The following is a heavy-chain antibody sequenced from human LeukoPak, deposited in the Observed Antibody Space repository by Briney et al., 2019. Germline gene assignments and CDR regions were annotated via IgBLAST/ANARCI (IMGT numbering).Heavy chain of an antibody. CDR3: ARGVAAAPAVRYGMDV. V-gene: IGHV4-31*03. J-gene: IGHJ6*02. CDR2: IYYSGST. D-gene: IGHD2-2*01. CDR1: GGSISSGTYY. Sequence: MSSETLSLTCTVSGGSISSGTYYWNWIRQLPGKGLEWIGFIYYSGSTYYNPSLRSRVIIPVDTSKNQFSLNLSSVTAADTAVYYCARGVAAAPAVRYGMDVWGQGTAVTVSS.